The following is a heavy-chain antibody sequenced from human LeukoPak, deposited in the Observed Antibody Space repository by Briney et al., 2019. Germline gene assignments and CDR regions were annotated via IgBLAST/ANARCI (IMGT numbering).Heavy chain of an antibody. CDR3: ARDPQVYYDSSGYYYYYYMDV. CDR2: IIPIFGTA. Sequence: KVSCKASGGTFSSYAISWVRQAPEQGLEWMGRIIPIFGTANYAQKFQGRVTITTDESTSTAHMELSSLRSEDTAVYYCARDPQVYYDSSGYYYYYYMDVWGKGTTVTVSS. V-gene: IGHV1-69*05. D-gene: IGHD3-22*01. J-gene: IGHJ6*03. CDR1: GGTFSSYA.